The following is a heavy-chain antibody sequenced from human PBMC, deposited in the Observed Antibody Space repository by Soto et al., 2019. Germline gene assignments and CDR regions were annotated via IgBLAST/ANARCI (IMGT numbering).Heavy chain of an antibody. CDR2: MNPNSGNT. Sequence: ASVKVSCKASGYIFTSYDVNWVRQAPGQGLEWMGWMNPNSGNTGYVQKFQGRVTIIADESTSTAYMEVSRLRSEDTAVYYCAREQRRWLQSSGYNFYYGMDVWGQGTTVTVSS. D-gene: IGHD5-12*01. CDR3: AREQRRWLQSSGYNFYYGMDV. J-gene: IGHJ6*02. V-gene: IGHV1-8*01. CDR1: GYIFTSYD.